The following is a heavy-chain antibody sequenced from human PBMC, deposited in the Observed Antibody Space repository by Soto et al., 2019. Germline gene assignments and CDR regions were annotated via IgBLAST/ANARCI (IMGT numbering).Heavy chain of an antibody. CDR1: GGTFSSYA. J-gene: IGHJ6*02. CDR2: IIPISGTA. D-gene: IGHD3-10*01. V-gene: IGHV1-69*19. Sequence: QVQLVQSGAEVKKPGSSVKVSCKASGGTFSSYAISWVRQAPGQGLEWMGGIIPISGTANYAQKFQGRVTNTADYSTSTAYMELSSLRSEDTAVYCCARVGYYGPTAAYVIDVGGQGTTVNVSS. CDR3: ARVGYYGPTAAYVIDV.